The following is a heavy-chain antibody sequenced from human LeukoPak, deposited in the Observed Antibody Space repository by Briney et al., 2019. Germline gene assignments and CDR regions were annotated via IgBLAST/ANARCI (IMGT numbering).Heavy chain of an antibody. Sequence: AGGSLRLSCAASGFTVSSNYMSWVRQAPGKGLERVSVIYSGGSTYYADSVQGRFTISRDNSENTLYLQMNSLRAEDTAVYYCARGKAAAGYRGYFDYWGQGTLVTVSS. J-gene: IGHJ4*02. CDR2: IYSGGST. CDR3: ARGKAAAGYRGYFDY. D-gene: IGHD6-13*01. CDR1: GFTVSSNY. V-gene: IGHV3-53*01.